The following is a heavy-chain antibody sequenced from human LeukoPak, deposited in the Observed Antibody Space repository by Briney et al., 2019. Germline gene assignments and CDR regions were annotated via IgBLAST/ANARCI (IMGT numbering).Heavy chain of an antibody. V-gene: IGHV1-2*06. CDR3: ARVLFRGSSRFDY. CDR1: GYTFTDNY. CDR2: INPNSGAT. J-gene: IGHJ4*02. D-gene: IGHD1-26*01. Sequence: ASVKVSCKASGYTFTDNYIHWVRQAPGQGHEWMGRINPNSGATNYAQNFLGRVTMARDTSISTAYMELNSLTSDDTAVYYCARVLFRGSSRFDYWGQGTLVIVSS.